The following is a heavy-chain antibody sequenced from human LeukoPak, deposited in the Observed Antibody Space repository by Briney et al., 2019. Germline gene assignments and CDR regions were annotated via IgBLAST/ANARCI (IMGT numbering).Heavy chain of an antibody. CDR2: IYYSGST. Sequence: PSQTLSHTCTVSGGSISSGGYYWSWIRQHPGKGLEWIGYIYYSGSTYYNPSLKSRVTISVDTSKNQFSLKLSSVTAADTAVYYCARDDYTLDGFDYWGQGTLVTVSS. V-gene: IGHV4-31*03. CDR3: ARDDYTLDGFDY. J-gene: IGHJ4*02. CDR1: GGSISSGGYY. D-gene: IGHD4/OR15-4a*01.